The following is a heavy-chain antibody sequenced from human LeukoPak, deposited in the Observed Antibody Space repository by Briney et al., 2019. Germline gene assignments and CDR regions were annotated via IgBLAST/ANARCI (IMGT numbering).Heavy chain of an antibody. CDR3: ATTRGFDY. Sequence: RGSLRLSRAASGFTFSRYWMSWVRQTPGKGLEWVANIKEDGGEKYYVDSVKGRFTISRDNAKSSLFLQMNSLRTEDTAVYYCATTRGFDYWGQGTLVTVSS. CDR1: GFTFSRYW. D-gene: IGHD1-1*01. CDR2: IKEDGGEK. J-gene: IGHJ4*02. V-gene: IGHV3-7*03.